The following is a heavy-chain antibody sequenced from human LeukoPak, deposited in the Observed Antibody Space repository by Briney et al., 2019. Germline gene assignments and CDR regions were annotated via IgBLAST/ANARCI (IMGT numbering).Heavy chain of an antibody. V-gene: IGHV4-30-2*01. D-gene: IGHD2-2*01. J-gene: IGHJ3*02. CDR2: IYHSGST. CDR3: ARALYCSSTSCYLGAFDI. Sequence: SQTLSLTCAVSGVSISSGGYSWSWIRQPPGKGLEWIGYIYHSGSTYYNPSLKSRVTISVDRSKNQFSLKLSSVTAADTAVYYCARALYCSSTSCYLGAFDIWGQGTMVTVSS. CDR1: GVSISSGGYS.